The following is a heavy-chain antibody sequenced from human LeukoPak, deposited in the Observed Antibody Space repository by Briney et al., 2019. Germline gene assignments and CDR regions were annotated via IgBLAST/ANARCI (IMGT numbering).Heavy chain of an antibody. D-gene: IGHD3-10*01. J-gene: IGHJ5*02. CDR1: GGSISSGDYY. CDR3: ARSLLSAGSGSYGFDP. Sequence: SETLSLTCSVSGGSISSGDYYWSWIRQPPGKGLEWIGHIYYSGSTHHNPSLKSRVTISVDTSKNQFSLKLSSVAATDTAVYYCARSLLSAGSGSYGFDPWGQGTLVTVSS. CDR2: IYYSGST. V-gene: IGHV4-30-4*01.